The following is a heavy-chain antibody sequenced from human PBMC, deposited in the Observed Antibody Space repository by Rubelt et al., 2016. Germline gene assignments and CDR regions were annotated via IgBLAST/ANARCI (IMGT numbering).Heavy chain of an antibody. V-gene: IGHV4-59*12. D-gene: IGHD3-10*01. CDR1: GGSFSDYY. CDR2: IYYSGTT. CDR3: ARGGRVVRGLTHNWFDP. Sequence: QVQLQESSPGLVKPSETLSLSCSVSGGSFSDYYWSWIRQPPGKGLEWIGHIYYSGTTNYSPSLKSRVTISLDTSKNEFSLNLNSVTAADTAVYYCARGGRVVRGLTHNWFDPWGQGALVTVSS. J-gene: IGHJ5*02.